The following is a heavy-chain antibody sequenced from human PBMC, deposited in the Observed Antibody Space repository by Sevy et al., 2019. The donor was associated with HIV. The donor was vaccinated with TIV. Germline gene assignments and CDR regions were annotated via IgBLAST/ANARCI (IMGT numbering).Heavy chain of an antibody. Sequence: GGSLRLSCTASGFSFNSYDMNWVRQAPGKGLEWVASISSVSTIIYYGDSVRGRFSISRDNAKKSLYLQMNSLRVEDTAVYYCARVVGYVSGKTYKYYYDLDVWGQGTAVTVSS. CDR1: GFSFNSYD. J-gene: IGHJ6*02. V-gene: IGHV3-21*01. CDR3: ARVVGYVSGKTYKYYYDLDV. D-gene: IGHD3-10*01. CDR2: ISSVSTII.